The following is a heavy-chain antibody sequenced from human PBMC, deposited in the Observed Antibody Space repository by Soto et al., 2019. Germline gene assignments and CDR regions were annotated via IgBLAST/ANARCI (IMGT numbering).Heavy chain of an antibody. D-gene: IGHD3-9*01. CDR1: GFTPTTTP. CDR3: ATSFRYFDN. Sequence: EVQLLESGGGLVLPGGSLRLSCAGSGFTPTTTPLSWVRQPPGKGLEWVATVSGNASRTYYVDSVKGRFFISRDNSKNTVTLQMNNLTVDDTAVYYCATSFRYFDNWGQGTRVTVSS. CDR2: VSGNASRT. J-gene: IGHJ4*02. V-gene: IGHV3-23*01.